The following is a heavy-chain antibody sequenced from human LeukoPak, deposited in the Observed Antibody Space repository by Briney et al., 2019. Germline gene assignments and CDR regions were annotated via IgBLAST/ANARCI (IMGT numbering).Heavy chain of an antibody. J-gene: IGHJ4*02. Sequence: PETLSLTCTVSGGSISSYYWSWIRQPPGKGLEWIGYIYYSGSTNYNPSLKSRVTISVDTSKNQFSLKLSSVTAADTAVYYCARHSGSWSVLDYWGQGTLVTVSS. CDR2: IYYSGST. CDR3: ARHSGSWSVLDY. V-gene: IGHV4-59*08. CDR1: GGSISSYY. D-gene: IGHD6-13*01.